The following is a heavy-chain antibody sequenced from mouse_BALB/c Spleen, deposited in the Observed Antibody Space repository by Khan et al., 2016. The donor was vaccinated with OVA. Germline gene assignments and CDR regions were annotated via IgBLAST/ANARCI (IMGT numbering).Heavy chain of an antibody. CDR1: GFTFSDYG. CDR3: ARSWTMDY. J-gene: IGHJ4*01. V-gene: IGHV5-15*02. CDR2: ISNLAYSI. Sequence: EVELVESGGGLVQPGGSRKLSCAASGFTFSDYGMAWVRQAPGKGPEWVAFISNLAYSIYYADTVTGRFTISRENAKNTLYLEMSSLRSEDTAMYYCARSWTMDYWGQGTSVTV.